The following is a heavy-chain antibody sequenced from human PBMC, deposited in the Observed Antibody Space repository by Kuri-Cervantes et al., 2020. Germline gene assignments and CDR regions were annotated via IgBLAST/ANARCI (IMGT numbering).Heavy chain of an antibody. V-gene: IGHV1-18*01. CDR3: ARHRDAYYNFWSGSAY. J-gene: IGHJ4*02. CDR2: ISAYNGDT. Sequence: ASVKVSCKASGYTFIGYGISWVRQAPGQGLEWMGWISAYNGDTNYAQKLQGRVTMTADTSTSTVYMEVMSLRSDDTAVYYCARHRDAYYNFWSGSAYWGQGTLVTVSS. CDR1: GYTFIGYG. D-gene: IGHD3-3*01.